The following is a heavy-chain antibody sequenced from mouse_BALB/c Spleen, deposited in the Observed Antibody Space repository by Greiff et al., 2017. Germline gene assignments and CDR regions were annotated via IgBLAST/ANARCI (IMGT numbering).Heavy chain of an antibody. D-gene: IGHD4-1*01. V-gene: IGHV5-15*02. Sequence: EVMLVESGGGLVQPGWSRKLSCAASGFTFSDYGMAWVRQAPGKGPEWVAFISNLAYSIYYADTVTGRFTISRENAKNTLYLEMSSLRSEDTAMYYCARDLGKLTGTCDDGGEGTTRTVAS. CDR2: ISNLAYSI. CDR3: ARDLGKLTGTCDD. J-gene: IGHJ2*01. CDR1: GFTFSDYG.